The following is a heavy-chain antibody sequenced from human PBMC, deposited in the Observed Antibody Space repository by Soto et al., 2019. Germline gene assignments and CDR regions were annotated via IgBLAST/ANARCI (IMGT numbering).Heavy chain of an antibody. CDR1: GFTFSSYG. J-gene: IGHJ4*02. CDR2: ISYDGSDK. D-gene: IGHD3-10*01. CDR3: AKDRVGYGSGRHIGGY. Sequence: QVQLVESGGGVVQPGRSLRLSCAASGFTFSSYGMHWVRQAPGKGLEWVAVISYDGSDKYYADSVKGRFTISRDNSKNTLYLQMNSLRAEDTAVYYCAKDRVGYGSGRHIGGYWGQGTLVTVSS. V-gene: IGHV3-30*18.